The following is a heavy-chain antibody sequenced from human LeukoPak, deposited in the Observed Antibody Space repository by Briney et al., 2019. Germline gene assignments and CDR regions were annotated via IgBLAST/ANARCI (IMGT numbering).Heavy chain of an antibody. CDR1: GGSFSGYY. D-gene: IGHD3-3*01. V-gene: IGHV4-34*01. CDR3: ARVPRSFWSGYYS. Sequence: SETLSLTCAVDGGSFSGYYWSWIRQPPGKGLEWIGEINHIGSTTYNPSLKTRVTISVDTSKNQFSLKLSSVTAADTAVYYCARVPRSFWSGYYSWGQGTLVTVSS. J-gene: IGHJ4*02. CDR2: INHIGST.